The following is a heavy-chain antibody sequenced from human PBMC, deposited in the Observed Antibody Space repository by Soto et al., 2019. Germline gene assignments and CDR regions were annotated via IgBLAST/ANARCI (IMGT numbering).Heavy chain of an antibody. CDR2: IIPIFGTA. D-gene: IGHD3-9*01. CDR1: GGTFSSYA. J-gene: IGHJ4*02. Sequence: SVKVSCKAAGGTFSSYAISWVRQAPGQGLEWMGGIIPIFGTANYAQKFQGRVTITADESTSTAYMELSSLRSEDTAVYYCARYLGYDILTGYYSWGQGTLVTVSS. CDR3: ARYLGYDILTGYYS. V-gene: IGHV1-69*13.